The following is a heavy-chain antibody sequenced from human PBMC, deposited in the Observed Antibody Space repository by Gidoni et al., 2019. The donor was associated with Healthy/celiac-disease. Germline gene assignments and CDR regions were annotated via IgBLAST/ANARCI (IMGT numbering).Heavy chain of an antibody. V-gene: IGHV3-7*03. Sequence: EVQLVESGGGLVQPGGSLRLSCAASGFTFSSYWMSWVRQAPGKGLEWVANIKQDGSEKYYVDSVKGRFTISRDNAKNSLYLQMNSLRAEDTAVYYCASYTYYYDSSGRAGDYWGQGTLVTVSS. J-gene: IGHJ4*02. CDR2: IKQDGSEK. CDR3: ASYTYYYDSSGRAGDY. CDR1: GFTFSSYW. D-gene: IGHD3-22*01.